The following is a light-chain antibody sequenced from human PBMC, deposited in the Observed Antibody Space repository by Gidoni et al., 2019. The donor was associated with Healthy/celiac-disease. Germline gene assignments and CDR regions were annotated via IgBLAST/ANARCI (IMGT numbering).Light chain of an antibody. Sequence: ESGLTQSPGTLSLSPGERATLSCRASKSVSSSYLAWYQHKPGPAPRRLIYGASSRATGIPDRFSCRGSGTDFTLTLSRLEPEAFAVYYCQQYGSSLTLTFGQGTKVEIK. J-gene: IGKJ1*01. V-gene: IGKV3-20*01. CDR3: QQYGSSLTLT. CDR2: GAS. CDR1: KSVSSSY.